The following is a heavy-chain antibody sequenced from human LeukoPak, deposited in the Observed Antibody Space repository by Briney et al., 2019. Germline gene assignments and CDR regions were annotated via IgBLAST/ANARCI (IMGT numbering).Heavy chain of an antibody. Sequence: PGGSLRLSCSASGFTFSTYSMNWVRQAPGKGLEWVSSISSSSRYIYYADSVKGRFTISRDDAKNSLYLQMNSLRAEDTAVYYCARDNIAAGTFDYWGQGTLVTVSS. V-gene: IGHV3-21*04. J-gene: IGHJ4*02. CDR1: GFTFSTYS. D-gene: IGHD6-13*01. CDR3: ARDNIAAGTFDY. CDR2: ISSSSRYI.